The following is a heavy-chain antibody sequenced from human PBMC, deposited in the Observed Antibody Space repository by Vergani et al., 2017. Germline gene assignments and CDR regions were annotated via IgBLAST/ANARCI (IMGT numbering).Heavy chain of an antibody. J-gene: IGHJ5*02. V-gene: IGHV4-59*01. CDR1: GGSMSGYY. CDR3: GRVGDSYGLGSRLLDL. D-gene: IGHD3-10*01. Sequence: QVRLQESGPGLVKPSETLSLTCGVSGGSMSGYYWSWIRQPPGKELEWIGYMYHSGSTNYNPSLETRVTISGDTSKNQFSLKLNSVTAADTAVYYCGRVGDSYGLGSRLLDLWGQGILVTVSS. CDR2: MYHSGST.